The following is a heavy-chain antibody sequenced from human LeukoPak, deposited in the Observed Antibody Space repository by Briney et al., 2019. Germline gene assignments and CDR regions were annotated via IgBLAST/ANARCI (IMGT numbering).Heavy chain of an antibody. CDR1: GYSISSGYY. D-gene: IGHD4-17*01. J-gene: IGHJ5*02. CDR3: ARQGVDYGDSEDWFDP. V-gene: IGHV4-38-2*02. Sequence: SETLSLTCTVSGYSISSGYYWGWIRQPPGKGLEWIGNIYHSGSTYYNPSLKSRVTISVDTSKNQFSLKLSSVTAADTAVYYCARQGVDYGDSEDWFDPWGQGTLITVSS. CDR2: IYHSGST.